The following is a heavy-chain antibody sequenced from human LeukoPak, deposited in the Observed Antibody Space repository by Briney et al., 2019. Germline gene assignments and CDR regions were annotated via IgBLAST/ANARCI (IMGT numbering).Heavy chain of an antibody. CDR1: GGSISSGGYY. Sequence: SETLSLTCTVSGGSISSGGYYWSWIRQPPGKGLEWIGYIYHSGSTYYNPSLKSRVTISVDTSKNQFSLKLSSVTAADTAVYYCARMGAAAVLLDYWGQGTLVTVSS. CDR3: ARMGAAAVLLDY. J-gene: IGHJ4*02. D-gene: IGHD6-13*01. V-gene: IGHV4-30-2*01. CDR2: IYHSGST.